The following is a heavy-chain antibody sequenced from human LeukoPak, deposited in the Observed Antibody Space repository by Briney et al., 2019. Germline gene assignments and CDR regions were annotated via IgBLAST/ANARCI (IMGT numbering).Heavy chain of an antibody. J-gene: IGHJ3*02. D-gene: IGHD3-10*01. CDR1: GGSISSYY. Sequence: PSETLSLTCTVSGGSISSYYWSWIRQPAGKGLEWVGRIYTSGSTNYNPSLKSRVTMSVDTSKNQFSLKLSSVTAADTAVYYCARDGRYYYGSGSSTHDAFDIWGPGTMVIVSS. V-gene: IGHV4-4*07. CDR2: IYTSGST. CDR3: ARDGRYYYGSGSSTHDAFDI.